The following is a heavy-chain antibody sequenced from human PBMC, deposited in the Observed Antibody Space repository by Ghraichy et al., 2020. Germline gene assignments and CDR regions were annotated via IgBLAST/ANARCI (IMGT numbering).Heavy chain of an antibody. CDR1: GGTFSNNA. Sequence: SVKVSCKASGGTFSNNAINWVRQAPGQGLEWMVGIIPLFRTPYYAQKFQGRITITADESTSTAYMDLSGLRSEDTAMYYCASASTHSGNSPLEFDFWGKGTLVTVSS. CDR3: ASASTHSGNSPLEFDF. J-gene: IGHJ4*02. D-gene: IGHD1-26*01. V-gene: IGHV1-69*13. CDR2: IIPLFRTP.